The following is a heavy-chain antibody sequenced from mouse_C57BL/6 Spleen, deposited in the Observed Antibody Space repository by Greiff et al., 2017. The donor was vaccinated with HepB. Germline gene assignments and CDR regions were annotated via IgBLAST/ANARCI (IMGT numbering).Heavy chain of an antibody. CDR1: GYAFSSSW. D-gene: IGHD1-1*01. J-gene: IGHJ2*01. CDR2: IYPGDGDT. Sequence: QVQLQQSGPELVKPGASVKISCKASGYAFSSSWMNWVKQRPGKGLEWIGRIYPGDGDTNYNGKFKGKATLTADKSSSTAYMQLSSLTSEASAVYFCATQRYYYGSSYGDYFDYWGQGTTLTVSS. V-gene: IGHV1-82*01. CDR3: ATQRYYYGSSYGDYFDY.